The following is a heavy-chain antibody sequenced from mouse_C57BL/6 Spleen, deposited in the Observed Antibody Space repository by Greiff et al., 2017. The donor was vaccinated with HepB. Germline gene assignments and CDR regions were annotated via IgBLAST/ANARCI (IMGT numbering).Heavy chain of an antibody. V-gene: IGHV1-31*01. CDR1: GYSFTGYY. D-gene: IGHD1-1*01. Sequence: EVHLVESGPELVKPGASVKISCKASGYSFTGYYMHWVKQCHGNILDWIGYIYPYNGVSSYNQKFKGKATLTVDKSSSTAYMELRSLTSEDSAVYYCARGGDYGSSAYYAMDYWGQGTSVTVAS. CDR2: IYPYNGVS. CDR3: ARGGDYGSSAYYAMDY. J-gene: IGHJ4*01.